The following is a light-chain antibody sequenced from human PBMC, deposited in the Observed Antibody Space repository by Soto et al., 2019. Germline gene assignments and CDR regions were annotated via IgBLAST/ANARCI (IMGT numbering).Light chain of an antibody. V-gene: IGLV2-14*01. J-gene: IGLJ1*01. CDR1: SSDVGGYKY. CDR3: SSYTSSTTLFV. CDR2: DVS. Sequence: QSVLTQPASVSGSPGQSITISCTGTSSDVGGYKYVSWYLQHPGKAPKLMIYDVSNRPSGVSNRFSGSKSGNTASLTISGLQAEDEADYYCSSYTSSTTLFVFGSGTK.